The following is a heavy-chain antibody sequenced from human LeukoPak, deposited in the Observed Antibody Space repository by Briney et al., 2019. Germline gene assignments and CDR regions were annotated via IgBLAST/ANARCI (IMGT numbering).Heavy chain of an antibody. CDR2: INPVSGGT. CDR1: GYTFTDYY. Sequence: GASVNDSFKASGYTFTDYYMHWVRLAPGQGPEWMGWINPVSGGTTYTQKFQARVTMTRDTSISTAYMELSRLTSGDTAVYYCATYRSSWSSFDFWGQGTLVTVSS. CDR3: ATYRSSWSSFDF. J-gene: IGHJ4*02. V-gene: IGHV1-2*02. D-gene: IGHD6-13*01.